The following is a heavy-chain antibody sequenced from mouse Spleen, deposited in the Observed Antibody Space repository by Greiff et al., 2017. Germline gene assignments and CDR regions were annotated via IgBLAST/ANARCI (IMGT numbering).Heavy chain of an antibody. CDR1: GYTFTSYW. CDR2: IHPNSGST. D-gene: IGHD1-1*01. CDR3: ARSGIITTAFDY. Sequence: VQLQQPGAELVKPGASVKLSCKASGYTFTSYWMHWVKQRPGQGLEWIGMIHPNSGSTNYNEKFKSKATLTVDKSSSTAYMQLSSLTSEDSAVYYCARSGIITTAFDYWGQGTTLTVSS. J-gene: IGHJ2*01. V-gene: IGHV1-64*01.